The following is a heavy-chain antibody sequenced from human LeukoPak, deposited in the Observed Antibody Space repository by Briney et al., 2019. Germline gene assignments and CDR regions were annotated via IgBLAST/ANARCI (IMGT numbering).Heavy chain of an antibody. J-gene: IGHJ4*02. V-gene: IGHV3-53*04. Sequence: GGSLRLSCAASGFTFRNYWMGWVRQAPGKGLEWVSVIYDNGDAYSADSVKGRFTISRHNSKNTLYLQMNSLRPEDTAVYYCAGGSRRDGYDYWGQGTLVTVSS. CDR1: GFTFRNYW. CDR3: AGGSRRDGYDY. D-gene: IGHD5-24*01. CDR2: IYDNGDA.